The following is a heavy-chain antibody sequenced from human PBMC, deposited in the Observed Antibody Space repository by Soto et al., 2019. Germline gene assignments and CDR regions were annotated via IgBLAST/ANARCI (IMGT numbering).Heavy chain of an antibody. V-gene: IGHV3-30*18. CDR2: ISHDGRKT. J-gene: IGHJ4*02. CDR3: VKDQDLVFGYFTL. CDR1: GLSFSSYG. Sequence: GGSLRLSCAASGLSFSSYGMHWVRQAPGKGLEWLTFISHDGRKTYYADSVKGRFTISRDNSKNTRSLQMNSLRAEDTALYYCVKDQDLVFGYFTLWGQGTLVTVS. D-gene: IGHD3-10*02.